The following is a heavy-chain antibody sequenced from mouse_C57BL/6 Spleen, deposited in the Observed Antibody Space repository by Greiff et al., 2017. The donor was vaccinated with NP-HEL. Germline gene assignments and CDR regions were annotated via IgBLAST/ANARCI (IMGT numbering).Heavy chain of an antibody. CDR1: GYTLTSYW. Sequence: VQLQQPGAELVKPGASVKMSCKASGYTLTSYWITWVKQRPGQGLEWIGDIYPGSGSTNYNEKFKSKATLTVDTSSSTAYMQLSSLTSEDSAVYYCARGGYRNYEFAMDYWGQGTSVTVSS. V-gene: IGHV1-55*01. J-gene: IGHJ4*01. CDR2: IYPGSGST. D-gene: IGHD2-5*01. CDR3: ARGGYRNYEFAMDY.